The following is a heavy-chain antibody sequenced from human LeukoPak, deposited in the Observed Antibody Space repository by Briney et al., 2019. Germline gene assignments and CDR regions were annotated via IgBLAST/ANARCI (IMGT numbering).Heavy chain of an antibody. CDR2: INPSGGST. Sequence: VASVKVSCKASGYTFTSYYMHWVRQAPGQGLEWMGIINPSGGSTSYAQKFQGRVTMTTDTSTSTAYMELRSLRSDDTAVYYCAREARVVPAAMAWFDPWGQGTLVTVSS. D-gene: IGHD2-2*01. CDR3: AREARVVPAAMAWFDP. J-gene: IGHJ5*02. V-gene: IGHV1-46*01. CDR1: GYTFTSYY.